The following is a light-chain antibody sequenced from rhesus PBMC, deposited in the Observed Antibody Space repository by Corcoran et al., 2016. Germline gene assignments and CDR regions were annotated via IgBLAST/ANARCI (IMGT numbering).Light chain of an antibody. Sequence: AIQMTQSPSSLSASFGDTVTVTCRASQSIGSNLAWYQQKPGKVPKLLIYAASTLHSEVPSRFSGSGSGTDFTLTINSLQPEDVATYYCQKSDSAPYSFGQGTRVEIK. CDR3: QKSDSAPYS. CDR1: QSIGSN. J-gene: IGKJ2*01. CDR2: AAS. V-gene: IGKV1-59*02.